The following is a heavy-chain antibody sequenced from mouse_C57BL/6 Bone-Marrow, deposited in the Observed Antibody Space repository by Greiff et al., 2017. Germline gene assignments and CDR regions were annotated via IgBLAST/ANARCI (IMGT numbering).Heavy chain of an antibody. CDR3: ARDYRAMDY. CDR1: GYTFTDYY. D-gene: IGHD2-4*01. CDR2: IYPGSGNT. J-gene: IGHJ4*01. V-gene: IGHV1-76*01. Sequence: QVQLQQSGAELVRPGASVKLSCKASGYTFTDYYINWVKQRPGQGLEWIARIYPGSGNTYYNEKFKGKATLTAEKSSSTAYMQLSSLTSEHSAVYFCARDYRAMDYWGQGTSVTVSS.